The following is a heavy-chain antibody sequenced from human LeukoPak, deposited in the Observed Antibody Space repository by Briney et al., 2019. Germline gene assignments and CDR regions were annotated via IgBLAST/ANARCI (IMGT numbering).Heavy chain of an antibody. CDR2: ITASGGST. Sequence: PGGSLRLSCTASGFTFSSYVMSWVRHAPGKGLEWVSAITASGGSTYYADSVKGRFTISRDNSKNTLYLQMNSLRAEDTAVYYCAKEFGYCSGGSCYSVGYFDFWGQGTLVTVSS. CDR3: AKEFGYCSGGSCYSVGYFDF. CDR1: GFTFSSYV. J-gene: IGHJ4*02. V-gene: IGHV3-23*01. D-gene: IGHD2-15*01.